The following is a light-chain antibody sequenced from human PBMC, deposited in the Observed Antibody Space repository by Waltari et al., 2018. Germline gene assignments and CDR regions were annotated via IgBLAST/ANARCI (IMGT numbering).Light chain of an antibody. CDR3: QQYNRWPPIT. Sequence: EIVMTQSPATLSVSPGERATLSCRASQHIYSNLAWYQQKPGQPPRLLIYDASTRATGIPARFTGSGSETEFTLTISSLQSEDSAVYSCQQYNRWPPITFGQGTRLEIK. CDR2: DAS. J-gene: IGKJ5*01. CDR1: QHIYSN. V-gene: IGKV3D-15*01.